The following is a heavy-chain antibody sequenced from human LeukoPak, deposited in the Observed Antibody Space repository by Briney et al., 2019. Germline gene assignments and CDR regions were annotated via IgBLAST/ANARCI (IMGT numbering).Heavy chain of an antibody. CDR3: ARAYGVGIAARTPGYWFDP. CDR2: INPNSGGT. Sequence: ASVEVSCKASGYTFTGYYMHWVRQAPGQGLEWMGWINPNSGGTNYAQKFQGRVTMTRDTSISTAYMELSRLRSDDTAVYYCARAYGVGIAARTPGYWFDPWGQGTLVTVSS. CDR1: GYTFTGYY. V-gene: IGHV1-2*02. J-gene: IGHJ5*02. D-gene: IGHD6-6*01.